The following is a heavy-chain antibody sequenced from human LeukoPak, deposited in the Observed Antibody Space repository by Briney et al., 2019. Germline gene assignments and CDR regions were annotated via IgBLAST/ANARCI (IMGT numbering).Heavy chain of an antibody. CDR1: GFTFSSYS. D-gene: IGHD6-13*01. CDR3: AKAFNSSWHN. Sequence: PGGSLRLSCAVSGFTFSSYSMNWVRQAPGKGLEWVSSISSTSNYIYYADSVKGRFTISRDNAKNSLYLQMNSLRAEDTAVYYCAKAFNSSWHNWGQGTLVTVSS. V-gene: IGHV3-21*01. J-gene: IGHJ4*02. CDR2: ISSTSNYI.